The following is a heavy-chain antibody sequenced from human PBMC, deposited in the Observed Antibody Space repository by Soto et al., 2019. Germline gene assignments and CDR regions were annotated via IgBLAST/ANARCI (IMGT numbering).Heavy chain of an antibody. CDR3: ARGLLLRFLEWSQGYYGMDV. V-gene: IGHV1-2*04. Sequence: GPSVKVSCKASGYTFTGYYMHWVRQAPGQGLEWMGWINPNSGGTNYAQKFQGWVTMTRDTSISTAYMELSRLRSDDTAVYYCARGLLLRFLEWSQGYYGMDVWGQGTTVTVSS. CDR2: INPNSGGT. D-gene: IGHD3-3*01. J-gene: IGHJ6*02. CDR1: GYTFTGYY.